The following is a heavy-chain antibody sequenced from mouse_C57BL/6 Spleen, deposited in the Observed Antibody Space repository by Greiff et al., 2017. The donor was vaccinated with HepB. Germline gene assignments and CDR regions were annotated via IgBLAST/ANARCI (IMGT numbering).Heavy chain of an antibody. CDR1: GFTFSDYG. V-gene: IGHV5-17*01. D-gene: IGHD4-1*01. CDR2: ISSGSSTI. Sequence: DVMLVESGGGLVKPGGSLKLSCAASGFTFSDYGMHWVRQAPEKGLEWVAYISSGSSTIYYADTVKGRFTISRDNAKNTLFLQMTSLRSEDTAMYYCARPSGEYYFDYWGQGTTLTVSS. J-gene: IGHJ2*01. CDR3: ARPSGEYYFDY.